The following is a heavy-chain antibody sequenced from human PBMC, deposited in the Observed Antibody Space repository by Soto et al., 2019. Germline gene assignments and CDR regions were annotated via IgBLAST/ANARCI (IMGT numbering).Heavy chain of an antibody. V-gene: IGHV4-34*01. CDR3: ARSVAGAATTDY. CDR2: INHSGST. D-gene: IGHD6-19*01. J-gene: IGHJ4*02. Sequence: SETLSLTCAVYGGSFSGYYWSWIRQPPGKGLEWIGEINHSGSTNYNPSLKSRVTISVDTSKNQFSLKLSSVTAADTAVYYCARSVAGAATTDYWGQGTLVTVSS. CDR1: GGSFSGYY.